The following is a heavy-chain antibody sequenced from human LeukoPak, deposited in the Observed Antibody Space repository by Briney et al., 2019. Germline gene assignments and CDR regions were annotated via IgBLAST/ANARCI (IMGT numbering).Heavy chain of an antibody. V-gene: IGHV4-39*01. D-gene: IGHD1-26*01. Sequence: SETLSLTCTVSGGCISISNYYWGWIRQPPGRGLEWIGSISYSGTYYNPSLKSRLTISVDTSKNHFSLNLRSVTAADTAVYYCARRTSNPVGAIDYWGQGTLVTVSS. J-gene: IGHJ4*02. CDR2: ISYSGT. CDR1: GGCISISNYY. CDR3: ARRTSNPVGAIDY.